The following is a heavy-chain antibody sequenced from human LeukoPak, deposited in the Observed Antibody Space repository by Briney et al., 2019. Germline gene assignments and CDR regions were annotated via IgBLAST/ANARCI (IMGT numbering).Heavy chain of an antibody. Sequence: SETLSLTCAVYGGSFSSYYWGWIRQPPGKGLEWIGSIYYSGSTYYNPSLKSRVTISVDTSKNQFSLKLSSVTAADTAVYYCARRLDPYFDYWGQGTLVTVSS. CDR3: ARRLDPYFDY. D-gene: IGHD3/OR15-3a*01. CDR2: IYYSGST. V-gene: IGHV4-39*01. CDR1: GGSFSSYY. J-gene: IGHJ4*02.